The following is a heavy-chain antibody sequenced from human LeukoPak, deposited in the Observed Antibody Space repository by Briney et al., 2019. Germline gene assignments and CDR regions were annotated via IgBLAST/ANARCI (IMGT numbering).Heavy chain of an antibody. V-gene: IGHV4-38-2*02. CDR1: GYSISSGYY. CDR2: IYYSGST. CDR3: ARTRPSGSSYYFDS. Sequence: SETLSLTCIVSGYSISSGYYWSWIRQPPGKGLEWIGYIYYSGSTNYNPSLKSRVTISVDTSKNQFSLKLSSVTAADTAVFYCARTRPSGSSYYFDSWGQGTLVTVSS. J-gene: IGHJ4*02. D-gene: IGHD1-26*01.